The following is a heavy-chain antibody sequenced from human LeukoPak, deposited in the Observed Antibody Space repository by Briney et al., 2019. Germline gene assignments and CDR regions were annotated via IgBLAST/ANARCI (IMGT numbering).Heavy chain of an antibody. CDR1: GYTFSSYA. J-gene: IGHJ4*02. Sequence: PGGSLRLSCAASGYTFSSYAMHWVRQAPGKGLEWVAVISYDGSNKYYADSVKGRFTISRDNSKNTLYLQMNSLRAEDTAVYYCASPPYTVITEGFDYWGQGTLVTVSS. D-gene: IGHD4-17*01. V-gene: IGHV3-30-3*01. CDR2: ISYDGSNK. CDR3: ASPPYTVITEGFDY.